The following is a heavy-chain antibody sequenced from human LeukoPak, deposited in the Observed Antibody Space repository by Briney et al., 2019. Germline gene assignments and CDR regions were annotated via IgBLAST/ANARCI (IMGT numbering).Heavy chain of an antibody. J-gene: IGHJ4*02. V-gene: IGHV3-21*01. CDR3: ARGFADFVWGSYPSSY. CDR2: ITGSSSYI. D-gene: IGHD3-16*02. Sequence: GDSLRLSCAASGFTFSSYSMNWVRQAPGKGLEWVSSITGSSSYIHYADSVKGRFTISRDNAKNSLYLQMNSLRAEDTAVYYCARGFADFVWGSYPSSYWGQGILVTVSS. CDR1: GFTFSSYS.